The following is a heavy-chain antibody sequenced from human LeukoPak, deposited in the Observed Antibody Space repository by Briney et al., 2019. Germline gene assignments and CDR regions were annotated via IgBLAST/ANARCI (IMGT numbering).Heavy chain of an antibody. J-gene: IGHJ4*02. CDR3: ARDEALDY. Sequence: GGSLRLSCAASGFKFSRYAMHWVRQAPGKGLEWVAVMSHDETKEYYADSVKGRFTISRDNSKSTLFLQMSSLRAEDSALYFCARDEALDYLGKGTLVTVSS. V-gene: IGHV3-30*15. CDR2: MSHDETKE. CDR1: GFKFSRYA.